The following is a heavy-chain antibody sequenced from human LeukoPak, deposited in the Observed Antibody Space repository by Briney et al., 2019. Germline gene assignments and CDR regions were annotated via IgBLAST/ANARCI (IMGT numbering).Heavy chain of an antibody. D-gene: IGHD6-13*01. J-gene: IGHJ4*02. CDR3: ARDRIAAV. Sequence: ASVKISCKASGYTFTGHYMHWVRQAPGQGPEWMGWIDPNSGGRNYAQKFQGRVTMTRDTSITTAYLELRSLRYDDTAVYYCARDRIAAVWGQGTLVTVSS. CDR2: IDPNSGGR. V-gene: IGHV1-2*02. CDR1: GYTFTGHY.